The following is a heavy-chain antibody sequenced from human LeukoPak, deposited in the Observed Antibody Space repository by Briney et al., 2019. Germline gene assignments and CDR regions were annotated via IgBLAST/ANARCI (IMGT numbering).Heavy chain of an antibody. D-gene: IGHD5-12*01. CDR3: ATGYSGYGYYFDY. CDR1: GFTFSSYS. J-gene: IGHJ4*02. Sequence: GGSLRLSCAASGFTFSSYSMNWVRQAPGKGLEWSSYISSSSSTIYYADSVKGRFTISRDNAKNSLYLQMNSLRAEDTAVYYCATGYSGYGYYFDYWGQGTLVTVSS. CDR2: ISSSSSTI. V-gene: IGHV3-48*04.